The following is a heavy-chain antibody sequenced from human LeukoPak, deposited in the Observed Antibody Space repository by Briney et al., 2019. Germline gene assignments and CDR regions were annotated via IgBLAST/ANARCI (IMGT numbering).Heavy chain of an antibody. V-gene: IGHV4-39*01. CDR1: GGSISSSSYY. Sequence: SETLSLTCTVSGGSISSSSYYWGWIRQPPGKGLEWIGSIYYSGSTYYNPSLKSRVTISVDTSKNQFSLKLSSVTAADTAVYYCARTEHSSGWTSFDYWGQGTLVTVSS. J-gene: IGHJ4*02. D-gene: IGHD6-19*01. CDR2: IYYSGST. CDR3: ARTEHSSGWTSFDY.